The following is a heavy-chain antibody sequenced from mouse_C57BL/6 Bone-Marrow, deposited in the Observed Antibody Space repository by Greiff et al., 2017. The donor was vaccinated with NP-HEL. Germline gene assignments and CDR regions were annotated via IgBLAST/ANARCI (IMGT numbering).Heavy chain of an antibody. Sequence: EVQGVESVAELVRPGASVKLSCTASGFNIKNTYMHWVKQRPEQGLEWIGRIDPANGNTKYAPKFQGKATITADTSSNTAYLQLSSLTSEDTAIYYCAREEGYHYWYFDVWGTGTTVTVSS. J-gene: IGHJ1*03. D-gene: IGHD3-1*01. CDR3: AREEGYHYWYFDV. V-gene: IGHV14-3*01. CDR1: GFNIKNTY. CDR2: IDPANGNT.